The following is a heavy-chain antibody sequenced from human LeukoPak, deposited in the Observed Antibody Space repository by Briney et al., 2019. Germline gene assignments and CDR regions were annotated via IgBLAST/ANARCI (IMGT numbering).Heavy chain of an antibody. CDR3: ARDAYSGGSCYVY. Sequence: GGSLRLSCAVSGFTFSSYWMSWFRQAPGKGLEWVANINQAGSEKYYVDSLEGRFTISRDNAKNSLFLQMNSLRAEDTAVYYCARDAYSGGSCYVYWGQGTLVIVSS. CDR2: INQAGSEK. D-gene: IGHD2-15*01. CDR1: GFTFSSYW. J-gene: IGHJ4*02. V-gene: IGHV3-7*01.